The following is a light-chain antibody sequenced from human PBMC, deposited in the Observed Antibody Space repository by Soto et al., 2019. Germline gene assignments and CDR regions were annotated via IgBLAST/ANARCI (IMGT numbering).Light chain of an antibody. V-gene: IGKV1-5*03. J-gene: IGKJ1*01. CDR2: KAS. Sequence: DIQMTQSPSTLSGSVGDRVTIPCRASQTISSWLAWHQQKPGKAPKLLIYKASTLKSGVPSRFSGSGSGTEFTLTISSLQPDDFATYYCQQYNSYSEAFGQGTKVDIK. CDR3: QQYNSYSEA. CDR1: QTISSW.